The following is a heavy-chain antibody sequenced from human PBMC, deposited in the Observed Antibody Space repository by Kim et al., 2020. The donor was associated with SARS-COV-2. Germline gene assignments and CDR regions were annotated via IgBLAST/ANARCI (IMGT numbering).Heavy chain of an antibody. V-gene: IGHV4-59*12. CDR1: GDSIRSNY. D-gene: IGHD6-19*01. CDR2: IYHSGST. Sequence: SETLSLTCSVSGDSIRSNYWGWIRQPPGKGLEWIGYIYHSGSTNLNPSLRSRLTMLVDTSTNQFSMKLSSVTAADTAVYYCVKDRGTGSDFWGQGTLVTV. CDR3: VKDRGTGSDF. J-gene: IGHJ4*02.